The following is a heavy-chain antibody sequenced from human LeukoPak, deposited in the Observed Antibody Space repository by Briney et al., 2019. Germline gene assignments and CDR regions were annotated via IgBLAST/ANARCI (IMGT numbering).Heavy chain of an antibody. D-gene: IGHD2-2*01. CDR1: GFTFSNAW. Sequence: PGGSLRLSCAASGFTFSNAWMSWVRQAPGKGLEWVGRIKSKTDGGTTDYAAPVKGRFTISRDDSKNTLYLQMNSLKTEDTAVYYCTTDPNIIVVVPAAGYGMDVWGQGTTVTVSS. CDR3: TTDPNIIVVVPAAGYGMDV. V-gene: IGHV3-15*01. CDR2: IKSKTDGGTT. J-gene: IGHJ6*02.